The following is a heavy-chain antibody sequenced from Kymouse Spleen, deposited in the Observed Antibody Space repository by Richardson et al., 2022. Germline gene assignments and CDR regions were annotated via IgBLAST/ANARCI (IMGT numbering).Heavy chain of an antibody. CDR2: INHSGST. CDR3: ARDYDFWSGYLYYYYYGMDV. V-gene: IGHV4-34*01. CDR1: GGSFSGYY. D-gene: IGHD3-3*01. J-gene: IGHJ6*02. Sequence: QVQLQQWGAGLLKPSETLSLTCAVYGGSFSGYYWSWIRQPPGKGLEWIGEINHSGSTNYNPSLKSRVTISVDTSKNQFSLKLSSVTAADTAVYYCARDYDFWSGYLYYYYYGMDVWGQGTTVTVSS.